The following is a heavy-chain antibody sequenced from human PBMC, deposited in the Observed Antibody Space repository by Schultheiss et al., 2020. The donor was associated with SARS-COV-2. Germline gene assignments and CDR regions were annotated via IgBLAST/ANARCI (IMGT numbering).Heavy chain of an antibody. CDR2: ISPHNGNT. CDR3: ARNGAARDSSGHYYGY. D-gene: IGHD3-22*01. V-gene: IGHV1-18*01. Sequence: ASVKVSCKASGYTFTSYGISWVRQAPGQGLEWMGWISPHNGNTKYAQELQGRVTMTTDTSTSTAYMELRSLRSDDTAVYYCARNGAARDSSGHYYGYWGQGTLVTVSS. CDR1: GYTFTSYG. J-gene: IGHJ4*02.